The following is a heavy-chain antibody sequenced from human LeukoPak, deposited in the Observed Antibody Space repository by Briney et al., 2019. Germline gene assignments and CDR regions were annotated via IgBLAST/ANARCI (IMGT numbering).Heavy chain of an antibody. Sequence: GGYLRRSCAASGFTFSSYSMNWVRQAPGKGLEWVSSISSSSSYIYYTDSVKGRFTISRDNAKNSLYLQMNSLRAEDTAVYYCARGGSTTSQFDYWGQGTLVTVSS. CDR2: ISSSSSYI. D-gene: IGHD1-26*01. CDR3: ARGGSTTSQFDY. CDR1: GFTFSSYS. V-gene: IGHV3-21*01. J-gene: IGHJ4*02.